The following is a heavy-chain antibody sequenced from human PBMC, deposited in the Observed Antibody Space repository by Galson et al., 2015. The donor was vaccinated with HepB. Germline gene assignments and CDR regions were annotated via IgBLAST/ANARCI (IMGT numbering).Heavy chain of an antibody. CDR1: GFTFSIYW. CDR2: IKKDGSEK. V-gene: IGHV3-7*03. Sequence: SLRLSCAASGFTFSIYWMSWVRQAPGKGLEWVANIKKDGSEKYYVGSVKGRFTISRDNANNSLYLQMNSLRAEDTAVYYCARGPRLSSGWYGGYWGQGILVTVSS. CDR3: ARGPRLSSGWYGGY. J-gene: IGHJ4*02. D-gene: IGHD6-19*01.